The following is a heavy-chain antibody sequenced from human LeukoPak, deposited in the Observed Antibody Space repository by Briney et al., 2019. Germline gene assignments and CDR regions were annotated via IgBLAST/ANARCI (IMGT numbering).Heavy chain of an antibody. CDR1: GYSFTNYW. D-gene: IGHD3-22*01. CDR3: ARRYDNTGYYVY. V-gene: IGHV5-51*01. Sequence: GESLKISCKGFGYSFTNYWIAWVRQMPGKGLEWMGIIYPGDSDTRYSPSFQGQVTISADKSINTAYLQWSSLKAPDTAMYYCARRYDNTGYYVYWGQGTLVTVSS. J-gene: IGHJ4*02. CDR2: IYPGDSDT.